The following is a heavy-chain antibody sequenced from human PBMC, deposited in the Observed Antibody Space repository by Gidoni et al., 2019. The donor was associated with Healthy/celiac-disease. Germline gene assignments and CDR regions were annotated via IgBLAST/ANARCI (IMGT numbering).Heavy chain of an antibody. CDR3: AKDMGPFYDSSGYSAFDI. CDR2: ISWNSGSI. V-gene: IGHV3-9*01. CDR1: GFTLDDYA. D-gene: IGHD3-22*01. Sequence: EVQLVESGGGLVQPGRSLRLSCAASGFTLDDYAMHWVRQAPGKGLEWVSGISWNSGSIGYADSVKGRFTISRDNAKNSLYLQMNSLRAEDTALYYCAKDMGPFYDSSGYSAFDIWGQGTMVTVSS. J-gene: IGHJ3*02.